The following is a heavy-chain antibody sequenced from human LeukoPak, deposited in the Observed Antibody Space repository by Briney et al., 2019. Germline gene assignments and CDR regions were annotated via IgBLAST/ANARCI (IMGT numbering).Heavy chain of an antibody. CDR2: IYYSGST. D-gene: IGHD3-22*01. J-gene: IGHJ4*02. CDR1: GDSINSLDL. V-gene: IGHV4-39*01. Sequence: SETLSLTCTVSGDSINSLDLWSWVRQPPGKGLEWIGSIYYSGSTYYNPSLKSRVTISVDTSKNQFSLKLSSVTAADTAVYYCARPLDYDSSGYYYFAYWGQGTLVTVSS. CDR3: ARPLDYDSSGYYYFAY.